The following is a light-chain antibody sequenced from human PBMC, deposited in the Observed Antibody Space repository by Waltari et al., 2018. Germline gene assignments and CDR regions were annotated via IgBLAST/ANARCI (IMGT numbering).Light chain of an antibody. CDR1: TSNIGENY. CDR3: ATWDRILSVVV. CDR2: SNS. J-gene: IGLJ2*01. V-gene: IGLV1-51*01. Sequence: QSVLTQPPSVSAAPGQQVTISCSGSTSNIGENYVSWYQHLPGKDPRLLIFSNSERPSGIPDRFYGSKSDTSATLGITGLQTGDEADYYCATWDRILSVVVIXGGTKLTVL.